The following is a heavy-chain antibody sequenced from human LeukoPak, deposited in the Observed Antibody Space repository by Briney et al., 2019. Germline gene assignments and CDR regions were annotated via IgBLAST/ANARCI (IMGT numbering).Heavy chain of an antibody. CDR3: ARYCSGGSCYFDY. V-gene: IGHV4-61*02. D-gene: IGHD2-15*01. Sequence: SETLSLTCTVSGGSISSGSYYWSWIRQPAGKGLEWIGRIYTSGSTNYNPSLKSRVTISVDTSKNQFSLKLSSVTAADTAVYYCARYCSGGSCYFDYWGQGTLVTVSS. J-gene: IGHJ4*02. CDR2: IYTSGST. CDR1: GGSISSGSYY.